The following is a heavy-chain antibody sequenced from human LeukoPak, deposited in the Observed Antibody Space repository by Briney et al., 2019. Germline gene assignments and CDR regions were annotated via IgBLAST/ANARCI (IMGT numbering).Heavy chain of an antibody. CDR2: INHSGST. J-gene: IGHJ4*02. Sequence: PSETLSLTCAVYGGSFSGYYWSWIRQPPGKGLEWIGEINHSGSTNYNPSLKSRVTISVDTSKNQFSLKLSSVTAADTAVYYCAGKGRGRMATKKGFDYWGQGTLVTVSS. CDR3: AGKGRGRMATKKGFDY. V-gene: IGHV4-34*01. D-gene: IGHD5-24*01. CDR1: GGSFSGYY.